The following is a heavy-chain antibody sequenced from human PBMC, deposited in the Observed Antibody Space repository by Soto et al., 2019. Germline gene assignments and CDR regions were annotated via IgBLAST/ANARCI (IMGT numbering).Heavy chain of an antibody. CDR1: GFNVSSNY. CDR2: IYSGGST. Sequence: EVRLVESGGALIQPGGSLRLSCAASGFNVSSNYMNWVRQAPGKGLEWVSVIYSGGSTYYADSVKGRFTISRDNSKNILYLQMNSLRAEDTAVYYCAREERGYGPWGQGTLVTVSS. V-gene: IGHV3-53*01. J-gene: IGHJ5*02. D-gene: IGHD5-18*01. CDR3: AREERGYGP.